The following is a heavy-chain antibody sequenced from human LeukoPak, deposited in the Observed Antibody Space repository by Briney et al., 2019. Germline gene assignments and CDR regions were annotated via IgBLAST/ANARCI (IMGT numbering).Heavy chain of an antibody. V-gene: IGHV3-66*01. D-gene: IGHD6-13*01. Sequence: GGSLRLSCTRSGFTVTSNYMSWPRHAPGKGLEWVSVIYTGGSTYYADSVKGRFTISRDNSKNTVYLQMNSLRAEDTAVYYCAKSPGYSSSFDYWGQGTLVSVSS. J-gene: IGHJ4*02. CDR3: AKSPGYSSSFDY. CDR2: IYTGGST. CDR1: GFTVTSNY.